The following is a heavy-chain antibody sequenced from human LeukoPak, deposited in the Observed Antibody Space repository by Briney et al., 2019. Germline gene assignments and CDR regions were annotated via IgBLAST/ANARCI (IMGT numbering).Heavy chain of an antibody. CDR3: ARGPRSPNRIAAAGNKYFDY. D-gene: IGHD6-13*01. CDR2: INHSGST. V-gene: IGHV4-34*01. Sequence: SETLSLTCAVYGGSFSGYYWSWVRQPPGKGLEWLGEINHSGSTNYNPSLKSRVTISVDTSRNQFSLKLSSVTAADTAVYYCARGPRSPNRIAAAGNKYFDYWGQGTLVTVSS. CDR1: GGSFSGYY. J-gene: IGHJ4*02.